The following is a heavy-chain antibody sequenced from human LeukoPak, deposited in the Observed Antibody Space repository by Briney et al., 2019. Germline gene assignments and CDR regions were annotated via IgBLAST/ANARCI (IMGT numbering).Heavy chain of an antibody. CDR3: ARMVPSVVVIPYYFDY. Sequence: GEALKISFKGSGYSFTSYWIGLVRQIPGKGLGWMGIIYPGDSDTRYSPSFQGQVTISADKSISTAYLQWSSLRASDTAMYYCARMVPSVVVIPYYFDYWGQGTLVTVSS. CDR2: IYPGDSDT. V-gene: IGHV5-51*01. J-gene: IGHJ4*02. D-gene: IGHD3-22*01. CDR1: GYSFTSYW.